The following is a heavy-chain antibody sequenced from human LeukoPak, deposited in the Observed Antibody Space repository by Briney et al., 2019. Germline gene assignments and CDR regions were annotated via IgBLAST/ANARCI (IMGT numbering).Heavy chain of an antibody. CDR3: ARDSVGDLLDY. Sequence: GGSLRLSCAGSGFPFSSYEMSWLRQAPGKGLEWVSHIDSSGITIYYGDSVKGRFTISRDNAKNSIYLQMDSLRVEDTAIYYCARDSVGDLLDYWGQGTPVTVPS. CDR2: IDSSGITI. CDR1: GFPFSSYE. D-gene: IGHD4-17*01. J-gene: IGHJ4*02. V-gene: IGHV3-48*03.